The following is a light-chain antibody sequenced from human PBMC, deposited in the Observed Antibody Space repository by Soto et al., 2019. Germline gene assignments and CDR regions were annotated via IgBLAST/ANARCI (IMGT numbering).Light chain of an antibody. V-gene: IGKV1-8*01. J-gene: IGKJ4*01. CDR3: QQYYSYPLT. CDR1: QGISSY. CDR2: AAS. Sequence: AIRMTQSPSSFSASTGDRVTITCRASQGISSYLAWYQQKPGKAPKLLIYAASTLQSGVPSRFSGSGSDTDFTLTISCLQSEDFATYYCQQYYSYPLTFGGGTKVEIK.